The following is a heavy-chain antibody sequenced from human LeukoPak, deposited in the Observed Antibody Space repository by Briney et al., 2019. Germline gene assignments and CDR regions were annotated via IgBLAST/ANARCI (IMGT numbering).Heavy chain of an antibody. CDR1: GFTFSSYC. CDR2: INSDGSST. CDR3: ARADGYPDY. V-gene: IGHV3-74*01. Sequence: GGSLRLSCAASGFTFSSYCMHWVRQAPGTGLVWVSRINSDGSSTNYADSVRGRFTISRDNAKNTLYLQMNSLRAEDTAVYYCARADGYPDYWGQGTLVTVSS. J-gene: IGHJ4*03.